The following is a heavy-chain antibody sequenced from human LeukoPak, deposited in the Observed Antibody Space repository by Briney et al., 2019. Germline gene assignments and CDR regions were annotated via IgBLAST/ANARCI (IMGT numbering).Heavy chain of an antibody. J-gene: IGHJ5*02. CDR1: GGTFSSYA. D-gene: IGHD3-9*01. V-gene: IGHV1-69*04. CDR3: AATYYDILTGYYSGWFDP. CDR2: IIPILGIA. Sequence: SVKVSCKASGGTFSSYAISWVRQAPGQGLEWMGRIIPILGIANYAQKFQSRVTITADKSTSTAYMELSSLRSEDTAVYYCAATYYDILTGYYSGWFDPWGQGTLVTVSS.